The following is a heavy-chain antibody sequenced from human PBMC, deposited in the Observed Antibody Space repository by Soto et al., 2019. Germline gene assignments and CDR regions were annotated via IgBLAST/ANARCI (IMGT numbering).Heavy chain of an antibody. V-gene: IGHV4-61*01. CDR3: ARVFVSGRPQLVYYFDY. J-gene: IGHJ4*02. D-gene: IGHD6-13*01. Sequence: SETLSLTCTVSGGSVSSGSYYWSWIRQPPGKGLEWIGYIYYSGSTNYNPSLKSRVTISVDTSKNQFSLKLSSVTAADPAVYYCARVFVSGRPQLVYYFDYWGQGTLVTVSS. CDR2: IYYSGST. CDR1: GGSVSSGSYY.